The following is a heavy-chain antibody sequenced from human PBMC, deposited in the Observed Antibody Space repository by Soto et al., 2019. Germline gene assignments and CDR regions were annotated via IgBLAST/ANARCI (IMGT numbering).Heavy chain of an antibody. CDR2: ISAYNGKT. D-gene: IGHD3-9*01. J-gene: IGHJ5*02. Sequence: ASVKVSCKASGYTFTNYAIHWVRQAPGQRLEWMGWISAYNGKTKYAQKLQGRVTMTTDTSTSTAYMELRSLRSDDTAVYYCARGGYDILTGYSNWFDPWGQGTLVTVSS. V-gene: IGHV1-18*01. CDR1: GYTFTNYA. CDR3: ARGGYDILTGYSNWFDP.